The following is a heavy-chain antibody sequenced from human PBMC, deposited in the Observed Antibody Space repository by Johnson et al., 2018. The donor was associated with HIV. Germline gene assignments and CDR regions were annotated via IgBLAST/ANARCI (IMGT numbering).Heavy chain of an antibody. CDR2: IKQDGSEK. Sequence: VQLVESGGGLVQPGGSLRLSCAASGFTFSSYWMSWVRQAPGKGLEWVANIKQDGSEKYYVDSVKGRFTISRDTAKNSLYLQMNSLRAEDTAVYYCARDPVSHYYDSSGSLDDAFDIWGQGTMVTVSS. J-gene: IGHJ3*02. CDR1: GFTFSSYW. D-gene: IGHD3-22*01. CDR3: ARDPVSHYYDSSGSLDDAFDI. V-gene: IGHV3-7*01.